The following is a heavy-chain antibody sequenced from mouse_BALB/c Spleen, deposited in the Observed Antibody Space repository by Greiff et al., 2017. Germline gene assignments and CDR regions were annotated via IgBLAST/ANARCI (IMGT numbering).Heavy chain of an antibody. CDR3: ARRGYGNYEGWFAY. D-gene: IGHD2-1*01. CDR1: GDSITSGY. Sequence: EVKLMESGPSLVKPSQTLSLTCSVTGDSITSGYWNWIRKFPGNKLEYMGYISYSGSTYYNPSLKSRISITRDTSKNQYYLQLNSVTTEDTATYYCARRGYGNYEGWFAYWGQGTLVTVSA. V-gene: IGHV3-8*02. CDR2: ISYSGST. J-gene: IGHJ3*01.